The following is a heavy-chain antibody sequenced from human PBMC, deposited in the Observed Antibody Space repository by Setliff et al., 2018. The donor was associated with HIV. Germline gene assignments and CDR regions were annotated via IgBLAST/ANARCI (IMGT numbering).Heavy chain of an antibody. CDR2: ISAYNGNT. CDR1: GYTLRRHG. Sequence: ASVKVSCKASGYTLRRHGISWVRQAPGQGLEWMGWISAYNGNTNYAQKFRGRVTLTTDTSTSTAYMELRSLRSDDTAVYYCASVNDILLGYWVGYFDYWGQGTLVTVSS. CDR3: ASVNDILLGYWVGYFDY. V-gene: IGHV1-18*01. D-gene: IGHD2-8*01. J-gene: IGHJ4*02.